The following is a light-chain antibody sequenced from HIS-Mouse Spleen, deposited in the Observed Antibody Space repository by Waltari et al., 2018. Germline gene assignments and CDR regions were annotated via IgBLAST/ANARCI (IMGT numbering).Light chain of an antibody. CDR1: RPHIGNTY. CDR2: DNN. V-gene: IGLV1-51*01. Sequence: QSVLTQPPSVSAAPGHKVTISCSGSRPHIGNTYLSWYQQLPGTAPKLLIYDNNKRPSGIPDRFSGSKSGTSATLGITGLQTGDEADYYCGTWDSSLSAVVFGGGTKLTVL. CDR3: GTWDSSLSAVV. J-gene: IGLJ2*01.